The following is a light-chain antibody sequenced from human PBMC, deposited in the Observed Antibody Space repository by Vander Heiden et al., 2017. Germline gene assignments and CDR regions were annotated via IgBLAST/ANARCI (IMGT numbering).Light chain of an antibody. CDR3: HQYNDWPPFT. Sequence: EIVMTQSPATLSVSPGERATLSCRASQSVRSNLAWYQQKPGQAPRLLIYDASTRATGIPARFSSSGSATEFTLTITSRQSEDFAVYYCHQYNDWPPFTFGPGTKVDIK. CDR2: DAS. J-gene: IGKJ3*01. CDR1: QSVRSN. V-gene: IGKV3-15*01.